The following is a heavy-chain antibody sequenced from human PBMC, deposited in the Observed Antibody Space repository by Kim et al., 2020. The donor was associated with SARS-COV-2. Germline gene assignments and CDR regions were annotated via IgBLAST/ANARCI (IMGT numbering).Heavy chain of an antibody. CDR1: GFTFSSYA. J-gene: IGHJ3*01. D-gene: IGHD3-22*01. CDR2: ISGSGGST. CDR3: AKIPIPYDSSGLSG. V-gene: IGHV3-23*01. Sequence: GGSLRLSCAASGFTFSSYAMSWVRQAPGKGLEWVSAISGSGGSTYYADSVKGRFTISRDNSKNTLYLQMNSLRAEDTAVYYCAKIPIPYDSSGLSGWGQGTMVTVSS.